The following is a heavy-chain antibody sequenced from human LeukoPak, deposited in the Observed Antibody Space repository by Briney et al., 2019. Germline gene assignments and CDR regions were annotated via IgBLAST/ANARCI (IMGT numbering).Heavy chain of an antibody. CDR3: AKSSYYDSSGYYREYYFDY. CDR2: ITGSAGST. V-gene: IGHV3-23*01. D-gene: IGHD3-22*01. Sequence: PGGSLRLSCAASGFTFSSYWMHWVRQAPGKGLEWVSGITGSAGSTHYADSVKGRFTISRDNTKNTLYLQMNSLRAEDTAIYYCAKSSYYDSSGYYREYYFDYWGQGTLVTVSS. J-gene: IGHJ4*02. CDR1: GFTFSSYW.